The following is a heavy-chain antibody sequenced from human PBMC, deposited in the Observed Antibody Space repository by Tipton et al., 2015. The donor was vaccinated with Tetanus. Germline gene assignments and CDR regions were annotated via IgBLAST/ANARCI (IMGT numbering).Heavy chain of an antibody. CDR3: ARGRDGYNYPFDY. V-gene: IGHV4-59*01. J-gene: IGHJ4*02. CDR1: GGSLSSYY. D-gene: IGHD5-24*01. Sequence: GLVKPSETLSLTCVVSGGSLSSYYWGWIRQPPGKGLEWIGYIYNSGNTNYNPSLKSRVTISVDTSKNQFSLKLNSVTAADTAVYYCARGRDGYNYPFDYWGQGTLVIVSS. CDR2: IYNSGNT.